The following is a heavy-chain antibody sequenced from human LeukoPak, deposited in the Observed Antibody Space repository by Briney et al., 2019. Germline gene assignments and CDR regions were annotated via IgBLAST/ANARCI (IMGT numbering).Heavy chain of an antibody. CDR3: ARARLVGGPYDAFDI. J-gene: IGHJ3*02. CDR2: INPNSGGT. Sequence: ASVKVSCKASGYTFTGYYMHWVRQAPGQGLEWKGWINPNSGGTNYAQKFQGRVTMTRDTSISTAYMELSRLRSDDTAVYYCARARLVGGPYDAFDIWGQGTMVTVSS. V-gene: IGHV1-2*02. CDR1: GYTFTGYY. D-gene: IGHD3-9*01.